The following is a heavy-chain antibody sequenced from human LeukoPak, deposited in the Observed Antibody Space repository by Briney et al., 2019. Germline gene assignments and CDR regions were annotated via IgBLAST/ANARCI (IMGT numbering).Heavy chain of an antibody. D-gene: IGHD3-10*01. CDR3: ARQIGAPGFDY. Sequence: PSETLSLTCTVSGGSISSSNYYWGWIRQPPGKRLEWIGSIYQSGNTYYNPSLKSRVTIFVDTAKNQFSLRLNSVTAADTAVYYCARQIGAPGFDYWGQGTLVTVSS. J-gene: IGHJ4*02. CDR2: IYQSGNT. V-gene: IGHV4-39*01. CDR1: GGSISSSNYY.